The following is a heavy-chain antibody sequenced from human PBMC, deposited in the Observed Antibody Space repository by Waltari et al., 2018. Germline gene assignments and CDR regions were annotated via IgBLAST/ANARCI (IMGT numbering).Heavy chain of an antibody. CDR1: GFTFNTYS. J-gene: IGHJ4*02. D-gene: IGHD3-10*01. Sequence: QVQLVESGGGVVQPGRSLRLSCAASGFTFNTYSFHWVRQAQGKGLGWVGFISNAGTTQYYAASVKGRFTLSRDNSKNTLFLQLNSLGIEDTAVYFCVRGAVRGIISWGQGTLVIVSS. V-gene: IGHV3-30*04. CDR3: VRGAVRGIIS. CDR2: ISNAGTTQ.